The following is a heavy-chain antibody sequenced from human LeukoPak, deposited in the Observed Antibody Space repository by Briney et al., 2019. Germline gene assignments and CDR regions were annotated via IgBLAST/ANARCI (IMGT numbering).Heavy chain of an antibody. V-gene: IGHV3-23*01. D-gene: IGHD3-3*01. CDR2: ISGSGGST. CDR3: AKDLFGDDFWSGYPFDY. J-gene: IGHJ4*02. Sequence: GGSLRLSCAASGFTFSSYAMSWVRQAPGKGLEWVSAISGSGGSTYYADSVKGRFTISRDNSKNTLYLQMNSLRAEDTAVYYCAKDLFGDDFWSGYPFDYWGQGTLVTVSS. CDR1: GFTFSSYA.